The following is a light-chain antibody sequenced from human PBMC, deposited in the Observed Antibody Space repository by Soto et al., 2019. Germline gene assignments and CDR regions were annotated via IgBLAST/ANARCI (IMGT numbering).Light chain of an antibody. Sequence: DIQMTQSPSTLSASVGDRVTITCRASQSISSWLAWYQQKPGKAPKLVIYTASNLETGVPSRFSGSGSGTHFAFTISSLQPEDIATYYCQQYDDRPLTFGGGTKVDIK. V-gene: IGKV1-33*01. CDR3: QQYDDRPLT. CDR2: TAS. J-gene: IGKJ4*01. CDR1: QSISSW.